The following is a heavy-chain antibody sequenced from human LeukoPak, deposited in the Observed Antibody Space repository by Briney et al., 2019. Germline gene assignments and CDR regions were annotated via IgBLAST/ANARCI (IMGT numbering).Heavy chain of an antibody. CDR3: TRDPEKDIVLMVYATAGY. D-gene: IGHD2-8*01. V-gene: IGHV3-49*03. CDR2: IRSKAYGGTT. J-gene: IGHJ4*02. Sequence: LSLTCAVYGGSFSGYYWSWFRQAPGKGLEWVGFIRSKAYGGTTEYAASVKGRFTISRDDSKSIAYLQMNSLKTEDTAVYYCTRDPEKDIVLMVYATAGYWGQGTLVTVSS. CDR1: GGSFSGYY.